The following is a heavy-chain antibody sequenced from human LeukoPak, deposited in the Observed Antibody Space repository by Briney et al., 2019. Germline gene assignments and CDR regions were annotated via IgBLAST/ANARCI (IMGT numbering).Heavy chain of an antibody. CDR1: GFTIDAYG. CDR2: ISISSSTM. D-gene: IGHD1-26*01. J-gene: IGHJ4*02. CDR3: VRARVGAQTFDL. V-gene: IGHV3-48*04. Sequence: GGSLRLSCAASGFTIDAYGMNWVRQAPGKGLDWVSYISISSSTMYYSDSVMGRFTISRDNAKNSLFLQMNSLRAEDTAVYYCVRARVGAQTFDLWGQGTLVTVSS.